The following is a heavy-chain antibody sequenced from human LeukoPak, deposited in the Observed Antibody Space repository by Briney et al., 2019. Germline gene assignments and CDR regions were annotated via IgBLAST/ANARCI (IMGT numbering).Heavy chain of an antibody. CDR2: INHSGST. J-gene: IGHJ4*02. CDR1: GGFFSGYY. V-gene: IGHV4-34*01. D-gene: IGHD5-12*01. Sequence: PSETLSLTCAVYGGFFSGYYWSWIRQPPGKGLEWIGEINHSGSTNYNPSLKSRVTISVDTSKNQFSLKLSSVTAADTAVYYCARWLFDYWGQGTLVTVSS. CDR3: ARWLFDY.